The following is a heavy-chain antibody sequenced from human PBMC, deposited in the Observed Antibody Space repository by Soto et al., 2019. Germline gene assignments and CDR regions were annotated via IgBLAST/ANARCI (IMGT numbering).Heavy chain of an antibody. CDR2: ISSSGSTI. D-gene: IGHD3-10*01. CDR3: ARDGMVRGVILYYYGMDV. CDR1: GFTFSSYE. V-gene: IGHV3-48*03. J-gene: IGHJ6*02. Sequence: GGSLRLSCAASGFTFSSYEMNWVRQAPGKGLEWVSYISSSGSTIYYADSVKGRFTISRDNAKNSLYLQMNSLRAEDTAVYYWARDGMVRGVILYYYGMDVWGQGTTVTVSS.